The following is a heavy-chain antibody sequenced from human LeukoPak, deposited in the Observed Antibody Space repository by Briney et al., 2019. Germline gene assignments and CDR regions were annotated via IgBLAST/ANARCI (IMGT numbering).Heavy chain of an antibody. CDR3: AKDERNWNYNLASQTYD. CDR1: GFRFSSYA. CDR2: ISGSGVST. J-gene: IGHJ4*02. Sequence: GGSLRPSCAASGFRFSSYAMSWVRQAPGKGLEWVSAISGSGVSTYYADSVKSRFTVSRDNSKNTLYLQMSSLRAEDTAVYYCAKDERNWNYNLASQTYDWGQGTLVTVSS. V-gene: IGHV3-23*01. D-gene: IGHD1-7*01.